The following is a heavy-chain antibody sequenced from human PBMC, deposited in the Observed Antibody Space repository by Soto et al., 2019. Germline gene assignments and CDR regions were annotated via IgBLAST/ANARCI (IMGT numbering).Heavy chain of an antibody. CDR1: GYIFTSYG. CDR2: ISNYNGIT. J-gene: IGHJ4*02. Sequence: QVQLAPSGAEGQKPGATVKVSCKASGYIFTSYGISWLRQAPGEGLEWMGWISNYNGITNYAQKVQGRDTITTDRSTSTAYMELRSLRSDDTAVYYCAESMGGSGTYVSWGQGTLVTVSS. D-gene: IGHD3-10*01. V-gene: IGHV1-18*01. CDR3: AESMGGSGTYVS.